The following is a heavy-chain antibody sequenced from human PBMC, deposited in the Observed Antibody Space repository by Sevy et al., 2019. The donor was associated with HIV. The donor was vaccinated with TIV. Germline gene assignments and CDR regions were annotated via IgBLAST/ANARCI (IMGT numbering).Heavy chain of an antibody. J-gene: IGHJ6*02. CDR2: SFYSGNT. CDR1: GASISSGNYY. V-gene: IGHV4-31*03. Sequence: SETLSLTCTVSGASISSGNYYWTWIRQHPGKGLEWIGYSFYSGNTYYNPALKSRTIISLDKSNNQFSLRLSSVTDADTAVYSCARDHGYINGWFPYYYSYGMDVWGRRTPVTVSS. CDR3: ARDHGYINGWFPYYYSYGMDV. D-gene: IGHD6-19*01.